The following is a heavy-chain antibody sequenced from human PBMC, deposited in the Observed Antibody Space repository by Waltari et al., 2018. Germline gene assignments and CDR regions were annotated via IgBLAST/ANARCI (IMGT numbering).Heavy chain of an antibody. CDR1: GLPLSSFW. CDR2: IKQDGSEK. D-gene: IGHD6-19*01. CDR3: ATSGWYCFDY. V-gene: IGHV3-7*01. J-gene: IGHJ4*02. Sequence: EVQLVESGGGLVQPGGSLRLSCAASGLPLSSFWMNWVRQTPGKVRGWVAGIKQDGSEKYYADSGKGRFTISRDNAKNSLYLQMNSLRAEDTAVYYCATSGWYCFDYWGQGTLVTVSS.